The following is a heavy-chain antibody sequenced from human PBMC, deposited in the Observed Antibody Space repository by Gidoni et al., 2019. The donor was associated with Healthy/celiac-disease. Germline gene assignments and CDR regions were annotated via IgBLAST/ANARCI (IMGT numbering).Heavy chain of an antibody. Sequence: EVQLVESGGGLVQPGRSLRLSGAASGCTFDDYAMHWVRQAPGKGLEWVSGISWNSGSIGYADSVKGRFTISRDNAKNSLYLQLNSLRAEDTALYYCAKSPSHDSGDYAGGYYFDYWGQGTLVTVSS. D-gene: IGHD4-17*01. J-gene: IGHJ4*02. CDR3: AKSPSHDSGDYAGGYYFDY. CDR1: GCTFDDYA. V-gene: IGHV3-9*01. CDR2: ISWNSGSI.